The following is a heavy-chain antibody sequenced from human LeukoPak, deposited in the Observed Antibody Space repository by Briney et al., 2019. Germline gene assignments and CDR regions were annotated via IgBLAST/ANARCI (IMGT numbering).Heavy chain of an antibody. CDR3: ARGVAAATFYYYMDV. V-gene: IGHV1-8*01. CDR1: GYTFTSYD. Sequence: ASVKVSCKASGYTFTSYDINWVRQATGQGLEWMGWMNPNSGNTGYAQKFQGRVTMTRNTSISTAYMELSSLRSEDTAVYYCARGVAAATFYYYMDVWDKGTTVTVSS. J-gene: IGHJ6*03. CDR2: MNPNSGNT. D-gene: IGHD2-15*01.